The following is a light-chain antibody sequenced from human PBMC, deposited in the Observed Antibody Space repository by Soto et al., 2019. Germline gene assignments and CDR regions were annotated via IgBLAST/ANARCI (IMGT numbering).Light chain of an antibody. CDR2: AVS. Sequence: DIQMTQSPSSLSASVGDRVTITCRASQSISTFLNWYQQKPGKAPKLLIYAVSTLHSGVPARFSDSGSGADFTLTISSLQPEYFATDLCQLSYSAPVTFGQGTKVAIQ. CDR1: QSISTF. V-gene: IGKV1-39*01. J-gene: IGKJ1*01. CDR3: QLSYSAPVT.